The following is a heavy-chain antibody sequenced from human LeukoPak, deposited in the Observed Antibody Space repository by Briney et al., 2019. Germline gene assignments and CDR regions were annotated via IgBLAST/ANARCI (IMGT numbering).Heavy chain of an antibody. V-gene: IGHV3-9*01. CDR1: GFTFDDYA. D-gene: IGHD6-13*01. Sequence: GRSLRLSCAASGFTFDDYAMHWVRQAPGKGLEWVSGISWNSGSIGYADSVKGRFPISRDNAKNSLYLQMNSLRAEDTALYYCAKDQAAGTYYYYGMDVWGQGTTVTVSS. CDR2: ISWNSGSI. CDR3: AKDQAAGTYYYYGMDV. J-gene: IGHJ6*02.